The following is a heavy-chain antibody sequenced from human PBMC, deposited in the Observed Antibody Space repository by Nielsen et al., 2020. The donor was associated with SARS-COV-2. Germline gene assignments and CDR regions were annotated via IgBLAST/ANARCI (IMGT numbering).Heavy chain of an antibody. J-gene: IGHJ5*02. D-gene: IGHD2-2*01. CDR3: ARGFVLSYIVVVPAAIRGNWFDP. V-gene: IGHV4-34*01. CDR2: INHSGST. CDR1: GGSFSGYY. Sequence: SETLSLTCAGYGGSFSGYYWSWIRQPPGKGLEWIGEINHSGSTNYNPSLKSRVTISVDTSKNQFSLKLSSVTAADTAVYYCARGFVLSYIVVVPAAIRGNWFDPWGQGTLVTVSS.